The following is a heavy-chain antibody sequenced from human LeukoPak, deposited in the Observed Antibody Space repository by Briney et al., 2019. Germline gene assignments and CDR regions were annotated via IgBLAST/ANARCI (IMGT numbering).Heavy chain of an antibody. J-gene: IGHJ2*01. D-gene: IGHD3-22*01. V-gene: IGHV3-33*01. Sequence: PGRSLRLSCAASGFTLSYYGMHWVRQAPGKGLEWVALIWSDGSNENYADSVKGRFTISRDTSRNTLYLQMHSLRAEDTAVYYCARDADTSGSYWYFDLWGRGTQVTVSP. CDR1: GFTLSYYG. CDR2: IWSDGSNE. CDR3: ARDADTSGSYWYFDL.